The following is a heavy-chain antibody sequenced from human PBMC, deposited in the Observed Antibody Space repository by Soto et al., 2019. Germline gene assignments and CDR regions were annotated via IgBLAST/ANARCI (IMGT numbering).Heavy chain of an antibody. V-gene: IGHV4-31*03. Sequence: SETLSLTCTVSGGSISSGAYYWSWIRQHPGKGLELIGYIYYSGTTYYNPSLRSRVTISVDTSKNQFSLKLSSVTAADTAVYYCARRIPNWFDPWGQGTLVTVSS. J-gene: IGHJ5*02. CDR1: GGSISSGAYY. D-gene: IGHD2-15*01. CDR2: IYYSGTT. CDR3: ARRIPNWFDP.